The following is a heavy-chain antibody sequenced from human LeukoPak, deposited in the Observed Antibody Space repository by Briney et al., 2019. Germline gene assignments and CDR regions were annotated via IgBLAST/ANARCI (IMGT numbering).Heavy chain of an antibody. J-gene: IGHJ4*02. CDR2: ISAYNGNT. Sequence: ASVKVSCKASGYTFTSYGISWVRRAPGQGLEWMGWISAYNGNTNYAQKLQGRVTMTTDTSTSTAYMELRSLRSDDTAVYYCASSRAGGYFDYWGQGTLVTVSS. D-gene: IGHD3-16*01. V-gene: IGHV1-18*04. CDR1: GYTFTSYG. CDR3: ASSRAGGYFDY.